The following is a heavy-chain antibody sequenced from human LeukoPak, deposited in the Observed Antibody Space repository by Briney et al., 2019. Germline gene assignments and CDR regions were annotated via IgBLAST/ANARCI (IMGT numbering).Heavy chain of an antibody. CDR3: ARGEEHGSGTVQFDY. J-gene: IGHJ4*02. CDR1: GGSISSSNW. D-gene: IGHD3-10*01. Sequence: SETLSLTCAVSGGSISSSNWWSWVRQPPGKGLEWIGEVYHGGSTNFNPSLKSRVTISVDRSKNQLSLRLRSVTAADTAVYYCARGEEHGSGTVQFDYWGQGTLVTVSS. CDR2: VYHGGST. V-gene: IGHV4-4*02.